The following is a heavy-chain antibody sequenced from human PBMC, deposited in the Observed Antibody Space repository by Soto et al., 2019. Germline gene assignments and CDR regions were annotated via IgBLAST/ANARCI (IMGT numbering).Heavy chain of an antibody. Sequence: QVQLVQSGGEVKKPGASVKVSCKASGYTFTNYGISCVRQAPGKGLEWVGWINVYNGNTKYAQKVQGRVTMTTDTSTSTAYMELRSLRSDDTAVYYCARGVGSGSYYNQYNWFDPWGQGTLVTVSS. D-gene: IGHD3-10*01. J-gene: IGHJ5*02. V-gene: IGHV1-18*01. CDR2: INVYNGNT. CDR1: GYTFTNYG. CDR3: ARGVGSGSYYNQYNWFDP.